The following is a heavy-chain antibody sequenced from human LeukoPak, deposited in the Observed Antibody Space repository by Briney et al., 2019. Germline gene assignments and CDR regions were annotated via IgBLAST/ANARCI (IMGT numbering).Heavy chain of an antibody. J-gene: IGHJ4*02. Sequence: ASVKVSCKASGGTFSSYAISWVRQAPGQGLEWMGGIIPIFGTANYAQKFQGRVTITADESTSTAYMELSSLRSEDTAVYYCARASGYYDSSGYYFDLGYGFDYWGQGTLVTVSS. V-gene: IGHV1-69*13. CDR3: ARASGYYDSSGYYFDLGYGFDY. CDR2: IIPIFGTA. CDR1: GGTFSSYA. D-gene: IGHD3-22*01.